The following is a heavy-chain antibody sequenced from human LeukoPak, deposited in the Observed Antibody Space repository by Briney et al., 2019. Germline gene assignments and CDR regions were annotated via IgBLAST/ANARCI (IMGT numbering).Heavy chain of an antibody. CDR1: GFTFSDAW. CDR2: IKTETDGGTT. Sequence: GGSLRLSCAASGFTFSDAWMSWVRQAPGKGLEWVARIKTETDGGTTDYTAPVKGRFTISRDDSKNTLFLQMNSLKTEDTAVYYCTTARGGYWGQGTLVTVSS. D-gene: IGHD3-16*01. CDR3: TTARGGY. V-gene: IGHV3-15*01. J-gene: IGHJ4*02.